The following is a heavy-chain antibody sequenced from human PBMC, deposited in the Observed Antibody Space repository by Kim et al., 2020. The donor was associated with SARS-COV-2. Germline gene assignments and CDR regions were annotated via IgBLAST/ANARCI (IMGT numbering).Heavy chain of an antibody. J-gene: IGHJ5*02. D-gene: IGHD3-10*01. Sequence: SETLSLTCTVSGGSISSSSYFWGWIRQPPGKGLEWIGSIYYGGSTYYNPSLKSRVTISLDTSKNQFSLKLSSVTAADTAVYYCARDSGRDWFDPWGQGTLVTVSS. CDR3: ARDSGRDWFDP. V-gene: IGHV4-39*07. CDR2: IYYGGST. CDR1: GGSISSSSYF.